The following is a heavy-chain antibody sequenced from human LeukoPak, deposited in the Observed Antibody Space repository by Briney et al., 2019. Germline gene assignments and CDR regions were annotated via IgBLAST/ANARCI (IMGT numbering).Heavy chain of an antibody. D-gene: IGHD5-24*01. J-gene: IGHJ4*02. CDR2: ISSGGGTI. Sequence: PGGSLRLSCAASGFTFSDYYMSRIRQAPGKGLEWVSYISSGGGTIDYADSVKGRFTISRDNAKNSLYLQMNSLGAEDTAFYYCARLGYNNFDYWGRGTLVTVSS. CDR3: ARLGYNNFDY. V-gene: IGHV3-11*01. CDR1: GFTFSDYY.